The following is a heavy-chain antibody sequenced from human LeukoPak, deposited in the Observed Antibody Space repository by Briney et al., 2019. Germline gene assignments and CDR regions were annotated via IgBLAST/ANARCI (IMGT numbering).Heavy chain of an antibody. CDR3: ARGRILVDTAMVTVY. V-gene: IGHV1-2*02. D-gene: IGHD5-18*01. CDR2: INPNSGGT. J-gene: IGHJ4*02. CDR1: GYTFTGYY. Sequence: ASVKVSCKASGYTFTGYYMHWVRQAPGQGLEWMGWINPNSGGTNYAQKFQGRVTMTRDTSISTAYMELSRLRSDDTAVYYCARGRILVDTAMVTVYWGQGTLVTVSS.